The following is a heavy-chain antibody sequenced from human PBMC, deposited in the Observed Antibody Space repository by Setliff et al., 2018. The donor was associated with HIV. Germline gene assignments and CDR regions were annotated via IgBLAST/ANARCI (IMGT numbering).Heavy chain of an antibody. CDR1: GGSISSGSYY. D-gene: IGHD2-15*01. CDR2: IYTSGST. Sequence: PSETLSLTCTVSGGSISSGSYYWSWIRQPAGKGLEWIGHIYTSGSTNYNPSLKSRVTISVDGSKNQFSLSLTSVTAADTAVYYCARRRTDGNPLDYWFFDLWGRGTLVTVSS. V-gene: IGHV4-61*09. CDR3: ARRRTDGNPLDYWFFDL. J-gene: IGHJ2*01.